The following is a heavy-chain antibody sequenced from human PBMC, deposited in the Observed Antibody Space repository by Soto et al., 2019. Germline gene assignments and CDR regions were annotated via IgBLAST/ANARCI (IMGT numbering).Heavy chain of an antibody. CDR2: IIPIFGTT. CDR3: ARTYYQWEALHYFDF. Sequence: QVQLVQSGAEVKKPGSSVKVPCTASGGTFSRYGFTWVRQAPGQGFQWMGGIIPIFGTTHYEQNFQGRLSITADESTSTVYMELSSLRSDDTAIYFCARTYYQWEALHYFDFWGQGTLVTVSS. J-gene: IGHJ4*02. CDR1: GGTFSRYG. V-gene: IGHV1-69*01. D-gene: IGHD1-26*01.